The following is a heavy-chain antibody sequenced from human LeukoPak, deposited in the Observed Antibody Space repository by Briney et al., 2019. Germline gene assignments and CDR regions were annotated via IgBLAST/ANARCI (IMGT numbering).Heavy chain of an antibody. CDR2: INPNSGGT. CDR3: ARAASHYYDSSGYYRRYFQH. Sequence: GASVTVSCKASGYTFTGYHMHWVRQAPGQGLEWMGRINPNSGGTNYAQKFQDRVTMTRDTSISTAYMELSRLRSDDTAVYYCARAASHYYDSSGYYRRYFQHWGQGTLVTVSS. V-gene: IGHV1-2*06. CDR1: GYTFTGYH. D-gene: IGHD3-22*01. J-gene: IGHJ1*01.